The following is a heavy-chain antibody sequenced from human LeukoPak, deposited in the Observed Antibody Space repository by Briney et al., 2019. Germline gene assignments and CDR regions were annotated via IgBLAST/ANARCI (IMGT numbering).Heavy chain of an antibody. V-gene: IGHV3-9*01. CDR2: ISWNSGSI. Sequence: HPGGSLRLSCAASGFTFDDYAMHWVRQAPGKGLEWVSGISWNSGSIGYADSVEGRFTISRDNAKNSLYLQMNSLRAEDTALYYCAKESLIRTNRFDYWGQGTLVTVSS. CDR3: AKESLIRTNRFDY. D-gene: IGHD2-21*01. CDR1: GFTFDDYA. J-gene: IGHJ4*02.